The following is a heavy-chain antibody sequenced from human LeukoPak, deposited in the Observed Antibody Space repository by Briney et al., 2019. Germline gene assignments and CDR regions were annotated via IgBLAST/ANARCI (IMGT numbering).Heavy chain of an antibody. J-gene: IGHJ6*02. CDR3: ATWGSLYGGKFGNGMDV. CDR2: FDPEDGET. V-gene: IGHV1-24*01. D-gene: IGHD4-23*01. Sequence: ASVKVSCKVSGYTLTELSMHWVRQAPGKGLEWMGGFDPEDGETIYAQKFQGRVTMTEDTSTDTAYMELSSLRSEDTAVYYCATWGSLYGGKFGNGMDVWGQGTTVTVSS. CDR1: GYTLTELS.